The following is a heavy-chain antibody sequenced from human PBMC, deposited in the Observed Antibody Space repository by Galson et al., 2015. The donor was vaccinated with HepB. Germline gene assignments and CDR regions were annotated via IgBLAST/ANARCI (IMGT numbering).Heavy chain of an antibody. CDR1: GFTFSSYS. CDR2: ISSSSSYI. CDR3: ARDVSWGYCSSTSCYGYYFDY. V-gene: IGHV3-21*01. Sequence: SLRLSCAASGFTFSSYSMNWVRQAPGKGLEWVSSISSSSSYIYYADSVKGRFTISRDNAKNSLYLQMNSLRAEDTAVYYCARDVSWGYCSSTSCYGYYFDYWGQGTLVTVSS. J-gene: IGHJ4*02. D-gene: IGHD2-2*01.